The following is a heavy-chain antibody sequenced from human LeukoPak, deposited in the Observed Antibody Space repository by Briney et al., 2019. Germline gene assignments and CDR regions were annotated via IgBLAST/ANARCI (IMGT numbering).Heavy chain of an antibody. V-gene: IGHV3-23*01. CDR2: IGAGGTFT. J-gene: IGHJ4*02. D-gene: IGHD4-17*01. CDR1: GFTFSSYA. CDR3: AEDLDYATYGYYFDY. Sequence: GGSLRLSCTASGFTFSSYAMNWVRQAPGKGLEWVSGIGAGGTFTYYADSVKGRFTIFRDNSRNTLYLQMNSLRADDTAVYYCAEDLDYATYGYYFDYWGQGTLVTVSS.